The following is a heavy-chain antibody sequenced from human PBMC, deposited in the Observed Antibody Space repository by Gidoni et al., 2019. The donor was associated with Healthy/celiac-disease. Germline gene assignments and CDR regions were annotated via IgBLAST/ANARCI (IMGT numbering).Heavy chain of an antibody. Sequence: QVQLVESGGVVVQPGRSLRLSCASSGSTLSSYAIHCVRHAPGTGLEWVAVISYDGSNKYYADSVKGRFTSSRDNSKNTLYLQMNSLRAEDTAVYYCARGGADCSGGSCYLEGEGYYYYYGMDVWGQGTTVTVSS. CDR3: ARGGADCSGGSCYLEGEGYYYYYGMDV. J-gene: IGHJ6*02. V-gene: IGHV3-30*04. CDR1: GSTLSSYA. D-gene: IGHD2-15*01. CDR2: ISYDGSNK.